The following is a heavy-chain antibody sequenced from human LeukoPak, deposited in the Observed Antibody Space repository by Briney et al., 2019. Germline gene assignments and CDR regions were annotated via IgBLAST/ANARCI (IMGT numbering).Heavy chain of an antibody. CDR3: ARDSGYSYGHGGYYFDY. CDR1: GFTFSSYE. CDR2: ISSSGSTI. D-gene: IGHD5-18*01. Sequence: PGGSLRLSCAASGFTFSSYEMNWVRQAPGKGLKWVSYISSSGSTIYYADSVKGRFTISRDNAKNSLYLQMNSLRAEDTAVYYCARDSGYSYGHGGYYFDYWGQGTLVSVSS. J-gene: IGHJ4*02. V-gene: IGHV3-48*03.